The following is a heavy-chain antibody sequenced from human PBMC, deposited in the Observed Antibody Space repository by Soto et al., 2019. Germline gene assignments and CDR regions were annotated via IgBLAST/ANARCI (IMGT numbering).Heavy chain of an antibody. Sequence: QVQLVESGGGLVKPGGSLRLSCAASGFSFTDYYMTWLRQAPGKGLEWLSYISGSGDAIYYADSVKGRFTISRDNAKNSLYLQMNSLRAEETAVYYCARANYGPDYWGQGTLVTVSS. CDR3: ARANYGPDY. J-gene: IGHJ4*02. D-gene: IGHD4-17*01. CDR2: ISGSGDAI. V-gene: IGHV3-11*01. CDR1: GFSFTDYY.